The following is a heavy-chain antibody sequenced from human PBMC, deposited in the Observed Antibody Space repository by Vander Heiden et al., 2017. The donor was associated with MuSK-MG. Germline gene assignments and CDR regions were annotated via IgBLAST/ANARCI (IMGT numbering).Heavy chain of an antibody. V-gene: IGHV4-39*07. Sequence: QLQLQESGPGLVKPSETLSLTCTVSGCSISSSSYYWGWIRQPPGKGLEWIGSIYYSGSTYYNSSLKSRVTISVDTSKNQFSLKVSSVIAADTAVYYCARVDVDTATGRVYWGQGTLVTVSS. D-gene: IGHD5-18*01. J-gene: IGHJ4*02. CDR3: ARVDVDTATGRVY. CDR2: IYYSGST. CDR1: GCSISSSSYY.